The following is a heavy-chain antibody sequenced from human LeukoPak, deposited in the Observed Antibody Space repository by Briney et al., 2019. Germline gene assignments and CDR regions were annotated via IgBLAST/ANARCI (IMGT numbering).Heavy chain of an antibody. V-gene: IGHV1-69*13. D-gene: IGHD2-15*01. CDR3: ARADGLSDYCSGGSCYDFGFDP. CDR2: IIPIFGTA. CDR1: GGTFSSYA. Sequence: SVKVSCKASGGTFSSYAISWVRQAPGQGLELMGGIIPIFGTANYAQKFQGRVTITADESTSTAYMELSSLTSEDTAVYYCARADGLSDYCSGGSCYDFGFDPWGQGTLVTVSS. J-gene: IGHJ5*02.